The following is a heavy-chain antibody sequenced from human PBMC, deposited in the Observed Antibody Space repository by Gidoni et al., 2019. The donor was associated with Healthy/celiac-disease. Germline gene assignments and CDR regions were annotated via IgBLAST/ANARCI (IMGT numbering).Heavy chain of an antibody. Sequence: EVQLVESGGGLVKPGGSLRLSCAASGFTFSSYSMNWVRQAPGKGLEWVSAISSSSSYIYYADSVKGRFTISRDNAKNSLYLQMNSLRAEDTAVYYCARDPQPIVLMVYDDYYYGMDVWGQGTTVTVSS. V-gene: IGHV3-21*01. CDR3: ARDPQPIVLMVYDDYYYGMDV. D-gene: IGHD2-8*01. J-gene: IGHJ6*02. CDR2: ISSSSSYI. CDR1: GFTFSSYS.